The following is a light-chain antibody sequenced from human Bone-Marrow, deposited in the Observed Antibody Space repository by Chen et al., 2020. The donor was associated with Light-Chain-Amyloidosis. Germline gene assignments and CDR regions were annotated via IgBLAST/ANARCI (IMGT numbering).Light chain of an antibody. CDR2: DAS. CDR1: QTISTH. V-gene: IGKV3-11*01. J-gene: IGKJ4*01. CDR3: QHRGGWPPLS. Sequence: EVVFTQSPDTLSLSPGERATLSCRASQTISTHLVWYQQKPGQVPRLLLYDASTRATGIPARFSGSGSGTDFTLSISSLEAEDFAVYYCQHRGGWPPLSFGGGTKIEIK.